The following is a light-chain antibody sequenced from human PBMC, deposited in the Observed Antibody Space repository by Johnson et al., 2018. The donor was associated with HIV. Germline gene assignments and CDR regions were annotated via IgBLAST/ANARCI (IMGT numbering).Light chain of an antibody. CDR2: ANN. CDR1: SSNIGNNY. V-gene: IGLV1-51*02. Sequence: QSVLTQPPSVSVAPGQKVTISCSGSSSNIGNNYVSWYQQLPGTAPKLLIYANNRRPSGIPDRFSGSKSGTSATLGITGLQTGDEADYYCGTWDSSLSAPYVVGTGNKVNVL. J-gene: IGLJ1*01. CDR3: GTWDSSLSAPYV.